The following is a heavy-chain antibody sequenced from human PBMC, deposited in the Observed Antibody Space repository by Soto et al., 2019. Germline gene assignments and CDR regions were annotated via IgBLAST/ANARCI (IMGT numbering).Heavy chain of an antibody. CDR2: ISNSGNTI. CDR1: GFTFSYYY. Sequence: QVQLVESGGGLVRPGGSLRLSCAASGFTFSYYYMSWVRQAPGKGLEWVSYISNSGNTIYYADSVKGRFTISRDNSKNTLYLQMNSLRAEDTAVYYCAKVTMVRGVIHPIFDYWGQGTLVTVSS. V-gene: IGHV3-11*04. CDR3: AKVTMVRGVIHPIFDY. D-gene: IGHD3-10*01. J-gene: IGHJ4*02.